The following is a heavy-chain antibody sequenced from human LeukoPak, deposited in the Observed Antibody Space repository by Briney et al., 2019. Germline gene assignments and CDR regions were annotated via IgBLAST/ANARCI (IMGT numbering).Heavy chain of an antibody. V-gene: IGHV4-59*01. D-gene: IGHD2-8*01. CDR2: IYYSGST. CDR3: ARARPDCTNGVCSPFDY. J-gene: IGHJ4*02. CDR1: GGSISSYY. Sequence: SETLSLTCTVSGGSISSYYWSWIRQPPGKGLEWIGYIYYSGSTNYNPSLKSRVTISVDTSKNQFSLKLSSMTAADTAVYYCARARPDCTNGVCSPFDYWGQGTLVTVSS.